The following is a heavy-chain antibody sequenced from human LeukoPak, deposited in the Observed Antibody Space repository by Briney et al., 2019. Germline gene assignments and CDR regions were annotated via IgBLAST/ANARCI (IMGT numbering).Heavy chain of an antibody. CDR1: GFTFSDHY. D-gene: IGHD6-19*01. Sequence: GGSLRLSCAASGFTFSDHYMDWVRQAPGKGLEWVGRTKNKANGYTTEYAASVKGRFTILRDESKTLLHLQMNSLQTEDTAVYYCARGGSSGWSLYYFDYWGQGTLVTVSS. V-gene: IGHV3-72*01. J-gene: IGHJ4*02. CDR2: TKNKANGYTT. CDR3: ARGGSSGWSLYYFDY.